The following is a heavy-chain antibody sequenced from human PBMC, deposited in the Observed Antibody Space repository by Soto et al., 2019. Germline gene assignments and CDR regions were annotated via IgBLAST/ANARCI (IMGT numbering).Heavy chain of an antibody. CDR2: INTGIGNR. CDR1: GYTFTDHA. Sequence: GASVKVSCKASGYTFTDHAIHWVRQAPGQRLEWMGWINTGIGNRKYSQKFQGRVTITSDTFARTAYMELSSLTSEDTAVYYCARDTSVVWFYPWGQGTLVTVSS. CDR3: ARDTSVVWFYP. J-gene: IGHJ5*02. V-gene: IGHV1-3*04.